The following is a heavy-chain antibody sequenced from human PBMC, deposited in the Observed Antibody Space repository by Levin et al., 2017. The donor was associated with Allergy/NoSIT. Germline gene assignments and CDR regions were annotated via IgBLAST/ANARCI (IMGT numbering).Heavy chain of an antibody. J-gene: IGHJ3*02. CDR1: GGSISSYY. CDR3: ARVSEEWGGSSGFDI. V-gene: IGHV4-4*07. Sequence: SQTLSLTCTVSGGSISSYYWSWIRQPAGKGLEWIGRIYTSGSTNYNPSLKSRVTMSVDTSKNQFSLKLSSVTAADTAVYYCARVSEEWGGSSGFDIWGQGTMVTVSS. D-gene: IGHD3-3*01. CDR2: IYTSGST.